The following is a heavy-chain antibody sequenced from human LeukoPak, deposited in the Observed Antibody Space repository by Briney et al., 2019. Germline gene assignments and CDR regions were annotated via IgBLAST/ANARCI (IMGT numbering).Heavy chain of an antibody. V-gene: IGHV4-61*02. CDR1: GGSINSGSYH. CDR2: IHTGGST. J-gene: IGHJ5*02. CDR3: ARGFGYEWLENWFDP. Sequence: SQTLSLTCTVSGGSINSGSYHWSWIRQPAGKGLEWIGRIHTGGSTNYSPSLKSRVTISIDTSKNQFSLKLNSVTAADTAVHYCARGFGYEWLENWFDPWGQGTLVTVSS. D-gene: IGHD5-12*01.